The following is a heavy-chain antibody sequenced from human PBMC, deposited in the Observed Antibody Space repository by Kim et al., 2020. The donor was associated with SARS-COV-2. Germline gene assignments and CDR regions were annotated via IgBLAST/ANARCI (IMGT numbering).Heavy chain of an antibody. D-gene: IGHD3-3*01. CDR3: ARDVTIFGVGPSYYYYGMDV. J-gene: IGHJ6*02. V-gene: IGHV1-18*01. Sequence: ASVKVSCKASGYTFTSYGISWVRQAPGQGLEWMGWISAYNGNTNYAQKLQGRVTITTDTSTSTAYMELRSLRSDDTAVYYCARDVTIFGVGPSYYYYGMDVWGQGTTVTVSS. CDR1: GYTFTSYG. CDR2: ISAYNGNT.